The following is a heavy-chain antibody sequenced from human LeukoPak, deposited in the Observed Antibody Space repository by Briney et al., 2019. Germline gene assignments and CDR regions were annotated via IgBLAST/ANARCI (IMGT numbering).Heavy chain of an antibody. D-gene: IGHD1-1*01. J-gene: IGHJ1*01. V-gene: IGHV4-59*03. CDR3: ARTTRVAPDGRAEYYED. CDR2: KSGGGRD. CDR1: GVSISTHF. Sequence: PSETLSLTCSVSGVSISTHFWSWLRQPPGKGLEWVGYKSGGGRDLYNPSLRGRVTISVDASENQFSLTLRSVTAADTAIYYCARTTRVAPDGRAEYYEDWGQGTQVIVSS.